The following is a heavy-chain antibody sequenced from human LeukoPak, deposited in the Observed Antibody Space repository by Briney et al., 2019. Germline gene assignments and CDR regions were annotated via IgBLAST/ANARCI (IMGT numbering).Heavy chain of an antibody. Sequence: GGSLRLSCAASGFTFSSYAMHWVRQAPGKGLEWVAVISYDGSSKYYADSVKGRFTISRDNSKNTLYLQMNSLRAEDTAVYYCARDRVAVAAAAEYFQHWGQGTLVTVSS. CDR1: GFTFSSYA. CDR2: ISYDGSSK. CDR3: ARDRVAVAAAAEYFQH. V-gene: IGHV3-30-3*01. J-gene: IGHJ1*01. D-gene: IGHD6-19*01.